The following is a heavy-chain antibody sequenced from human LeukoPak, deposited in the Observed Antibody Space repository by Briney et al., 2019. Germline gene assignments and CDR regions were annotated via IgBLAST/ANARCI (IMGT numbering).Heavy chain of an antibody. CDR3: ARSDNPYYYGSGSYYNYYYMDV. J-gene: IGHJ6*03. V-gene: IGHV3-11*01. CDR2: ISSSGSTI. Sequence: GSLRLSCAASGFTFSDYYMSWIRQAPGKGLEWVSYISSSGSTIYYADSVKGRFTISRDNAKNSLYLQMNSLRAEDTAVYYCARSDNPYYYGSGSYYNYYYMDVWGKGTTVTISS. CDR1: GFTFSDYY. D-gene: IGHD3-10*01.